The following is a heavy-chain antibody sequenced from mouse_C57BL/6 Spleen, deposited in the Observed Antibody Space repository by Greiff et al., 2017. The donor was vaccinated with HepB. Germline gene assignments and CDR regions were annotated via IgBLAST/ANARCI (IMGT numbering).Heavy chain of an antibody. V-gene: IGHV10-1*01. Sequence: DVKLVESGGGLVQPKGSLKLSSAASGFSFNTYAMNWVRQAPGKGLEWVARIRCKSNNYATYYADSVKDRFTISRDGSESMLYLQMNNLKAEDTAMYYCGRHFFYAMDGWGQGTSVTVSS. CDR1: GFSFNTYA. CDR3: GRHFFYAMDG. J-gene: IGHJ4*01. CDR2: IRCKSNNYAT.